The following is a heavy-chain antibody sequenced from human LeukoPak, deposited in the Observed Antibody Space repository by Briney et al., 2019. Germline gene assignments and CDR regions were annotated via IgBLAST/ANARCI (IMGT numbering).Heavy chain of an antibody. CDR3: ARQGITMVRDRFDY. CDR2: VYHSGST. J-gene: IGHJ4*02. Sequence: KPSETLSLTCTVSGGSISSGYYWGWVRQPPGKGLEWIGNVYHSGSTYYNPSLKSRVTISVDTSKNQFSLKLSSVTAADTAVYYCARQGITMVRDRFDYWGQGTLVTVSS. V-gene: IGHV4-38-2*02. D-gene: IGHD3-10*01. CDR1: GGSISSGYY.